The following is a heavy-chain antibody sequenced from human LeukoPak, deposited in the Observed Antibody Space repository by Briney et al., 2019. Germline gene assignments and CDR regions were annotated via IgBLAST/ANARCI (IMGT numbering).Heavy chain of an antibody. CDR1: GYSIGSGYY. CDR3: ARIKVRALNWFAP. Sequence: SETLSLTCAVSGYSIGSGYYWGWIRQPPGKGLEWIGTIYHSGSTYYNPSLKSRVTISVDTSKNQFSLKLSSVTAADTAVYYRARIKVRALNWFAPWGQGTLVTVSS. CDR2: IYHSGST. D-gene: IGHD3-10*01. V-gene: IGHV4-38-2*01. J-gene: IGHJ5*02.